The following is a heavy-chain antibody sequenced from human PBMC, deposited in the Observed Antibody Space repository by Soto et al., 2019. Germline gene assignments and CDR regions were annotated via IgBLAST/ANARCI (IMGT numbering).Heavy chain of an antibody. CDR3: ARDGEYYDSSGYYWSWFDP. V-gene: IGHV1-18*01. CDR2: ISAYNGNT. CDR1: GYTFTSYG. D-gene: IGHD3-22*01. Sequence: QVQLVQSGAEVKKPGASVKVSCKASGYTFTSYGISWVRQAPGQGLEWMGWISAYNGNTNYAQKLQGRVTMTTDTPTSKASMELRSLRSDDTAVYYCARDGEYYDSSGYYWSWFDPWGQGTLVTVSS. J-gene: IGHJ5*02.